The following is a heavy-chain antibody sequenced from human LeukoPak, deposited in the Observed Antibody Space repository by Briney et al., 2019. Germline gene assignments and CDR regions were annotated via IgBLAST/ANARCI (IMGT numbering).Heavy chain of an antibody. CDR1: GFTLISNS. D-gene: IGHD4/OR15-4a*01. V-gene: IGHV3-53*01. CDR2: IYSDNT. CDR3: ARRAGAYSHPYDY. J-gene: IGHJ4*02. Sequence: PGGALRLSCTVSGFTLISNSMSWVRQAPGKGLEWVSFIYSDNTHYSDSVKGRFTIQMNSLRAEDTAVYYCARRAGAYSHPYDYWGQGTLVTVSS.